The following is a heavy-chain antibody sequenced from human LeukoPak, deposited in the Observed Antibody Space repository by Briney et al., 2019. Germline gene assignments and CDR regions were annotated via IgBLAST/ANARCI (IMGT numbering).Heavy chain of an antibody. CDR1: GYSISSGYY. CDR2: IYHSGST. CDR3: ARGEVVVVPAAIRFDP. V-gene: IGHV4-38-2*01. Sequence: PSETLSLTCAVSGYSISSGYYWGWIRQPPGKGLEWIGSIYHSGSTYYNPSLKSRVTISVDTSKNQFSLKLSSVTAADTAVYYCARGEVVVVPAAIRFDPWGQGTLVTDSS. J-gene: IGHJ5*02. D-gene: IGHD2-2*01.